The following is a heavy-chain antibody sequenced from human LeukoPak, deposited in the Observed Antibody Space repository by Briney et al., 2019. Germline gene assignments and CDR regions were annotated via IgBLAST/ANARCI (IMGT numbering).Heavy chain of an antibody. CDR3: AKDQYSSGWYAFDY. J-gene: IGHJ4*02. Sequence: GGSLRLSCAASGFDFSSNWMHWVRHAPGQGLVWVSRIKGDGISTNYADSVKGRFTISRDNSKNTLYLQMNSLRAEDTAVYYCAKDQYSSGWYAFDYWGQGTLVTVSS. V-gene: IGHV3-74*01. D-gene: IGHD6-19*01. CDR2: IKGDGIST. CDR1: GFDFSSNW.